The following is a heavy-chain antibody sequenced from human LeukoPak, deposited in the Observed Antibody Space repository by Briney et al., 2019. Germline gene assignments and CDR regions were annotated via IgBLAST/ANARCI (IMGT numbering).Heavy chain of an antibody. CDR2: TYYRSKWFD. J-gene: IGHJ4*02. CDR3: VREQRLGHLDY. CDR1: GDSVSSNTVA. D-gene: IGHD3-22*01. V-gene: IGHV6-1*01. Sequence: SQTLSLTCAISGDSVSSNTVAWNWFRQSPSRSLEWLGRTYYRSKWFDEYAVSLKSRITTSPDTSKNQFSLQLNSATPDDTAVYYCVREQRLGHLDYWGQGTLITVSS.